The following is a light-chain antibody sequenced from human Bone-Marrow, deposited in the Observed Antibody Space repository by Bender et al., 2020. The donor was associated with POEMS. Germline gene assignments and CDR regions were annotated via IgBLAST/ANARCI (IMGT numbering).Light chain of an antibody. Sequence: SFELTQPPSVSVSPGQTARITCSGDALPKQYTNWYQQKPGQSPVLVIYQDRLRPSGIPERFSGSKSGNTATLTISGIQAMDEADYYCQAWDSNTALFGGGTKLTVL. V-gene: IGLV3-1*01. J-gene: IGLJ2*01. CDR2: QDR. CDR3: QAWDSNTAL. CDR1: ALPKQY.